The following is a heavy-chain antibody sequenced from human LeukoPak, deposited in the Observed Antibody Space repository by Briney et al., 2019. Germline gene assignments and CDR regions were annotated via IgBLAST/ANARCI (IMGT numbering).Heavy chain of an antibody. CDR2: LWYDGTNK. CDR1: GFTFSNYG. J-gene: IGHJ6*03. Sequence: PGGSLRLSCAASGFTFSNYGLHWVRQAPGKGLEWVALLWYDGTNKYYADSVKGRFTISRDNSKNMLYLQMNSLRAEDAAVYYCGGGATRYYYYMDVWGKGTTVTVSS. D-gene: IGHD1-26*01. CDR3: GGGATRYYYYMDV. V-gene: IGHV3-33*01.